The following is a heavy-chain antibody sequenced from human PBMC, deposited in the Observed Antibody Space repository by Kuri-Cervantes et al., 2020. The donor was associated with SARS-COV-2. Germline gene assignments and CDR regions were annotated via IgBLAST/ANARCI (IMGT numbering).Heavy chain of an antibody. CDR1: GYTFTGYY. Sequence: ASVKVSCKASGYTFTGYYMHWVRQAPGRGLEWMGWINPNSGGTNYAQKFQGWVTMTRDTSISTAYMELSRLRSDDTAVYYCARDTIKGYNHNYGMDVWGQGTTVTVSS. CDR3: ARDTIKGYNHNYGMDV. CDR2: INPNSGGT. J-gene: IGHJ6*02. D-gene: IGHD5-12*01. V-gene: IGHV1-2*04.